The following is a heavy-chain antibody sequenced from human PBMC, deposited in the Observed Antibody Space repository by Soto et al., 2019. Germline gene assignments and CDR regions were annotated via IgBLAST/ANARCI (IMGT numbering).Heavy chain of an antibody. CDR3: AREEAVRIERRFDS. V-gene: IGHV4-31*03. D-gene: IGHD2-15*01. J-gene: IGHJ5*01. CDR2: IYSSGST. Sequence: SDTLSLTCTVSGGSISSGGYSWNWIRQHPGKGLEWIGYIYSSGSTYYNPSLRSRLTISIDTSQNLFSLKLSSVTAADTAVYFCAREEAVRIERRFDSWGQGNLVTVSS. CDR1: GGSISSGGYS.